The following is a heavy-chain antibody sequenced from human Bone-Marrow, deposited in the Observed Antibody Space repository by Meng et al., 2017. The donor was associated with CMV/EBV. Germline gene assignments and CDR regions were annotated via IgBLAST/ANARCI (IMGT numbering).Heavy chain of an antibody. J-gene: IGHJ4*02. V-gene: IGHV3-74*01. CDR1: GFPFGDYA. D-gene: IGHD6-25*01. CDR2: INSDGSST. Sequence: GGSLRLSCATSGFPFGDYAMSWVRQAPGKGLVWVSRINSDGSSTSYADSVKGRFTISRDNAKNTLFLQMNSLRAEDTAVYYCARSSPIGTAVDYWGQGTLVTVSS. CDR3: ARSSPIGTAVDY.